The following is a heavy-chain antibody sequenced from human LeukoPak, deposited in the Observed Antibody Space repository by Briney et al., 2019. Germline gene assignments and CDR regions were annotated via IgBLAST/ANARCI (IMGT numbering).Heavy chain of an antibody. CDR2: IIPILGTA. Sequence: SVKVSCKASGYTFTSYGISWVRQAPGQGLEWMGRIIPILGTANYAQKFQGRVTITTDESTSTAYMELSSLRSEDTAVYYCAREGTIAAAGIFDYWAQVTLVTVSS. CDR3: AREGTIAAAGIFDY. V-gene: IGHV1-69*11. CDR1: GYTFTSYG. J-gene: IGHJ4*02. D-gene: IGHD6-13*01.